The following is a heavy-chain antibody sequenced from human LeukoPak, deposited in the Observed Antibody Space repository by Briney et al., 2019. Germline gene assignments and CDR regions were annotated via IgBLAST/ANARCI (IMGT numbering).Heavy chain of an antibody. V-gene: IGHV3-23*01. CDR2: ISGSGGST. J-gene: IGHJ2*01. Sequence: PGGSLRLSCAASGFTFSGYAMSWVRQAPGKGLEWVSAISGSGGSTYYADSVKGRFTISRDNSKNTLYLQMNSLRAEDTAVYYCAKAPPGYYDSSGYYYTYWYFDLWGRGTLVTVSS. CDR3: AKAPPGYYDSSGYYYTYWYFDL. CDR1: GFTFSGYA. D-gene: IGHD3-22*01.